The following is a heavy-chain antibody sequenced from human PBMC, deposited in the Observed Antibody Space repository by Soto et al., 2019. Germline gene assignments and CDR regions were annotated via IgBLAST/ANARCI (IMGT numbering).Heavy chain of an antibody. J-gene: IGHJ6*03. CDR1: GYSFTSYW. Sequence: GESLKISCKGSGYSFTSYWIGWVRQMPGKGLEWMGIIYPGDSDTRYSPSFQGQVTISSDKSRSTAYLQWSGLKASDTAMYYCARVIPRGSYYPLYYYYYYMDVWGKGTTVTVSS. V-gene: IGHV5-51*01. D-gene: IGHD1-26*01. CDR3: ARVIPRGSYYPLYYYYYYMDV. CDR2: IYPGDSDT.